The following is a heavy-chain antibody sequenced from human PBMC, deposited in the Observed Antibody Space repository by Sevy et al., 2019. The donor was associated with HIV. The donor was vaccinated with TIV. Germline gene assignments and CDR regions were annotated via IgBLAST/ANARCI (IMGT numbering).Heavy chain of an antibody. Sequence: GGSLRLSCAASGFTFSDYWMSWVRQAPGKGLEWVANIKQDGYEKYYVDSVKGRFTISRDNAKNSLYLQMNSLRVEDTAVYYCARPYRTDPFYYYGSSGYYYPSYFDYLGQGTLVTVSS. CDR1: GFTFSDYW. CDR3: ARPYRTDPFYYYGSSGYYYPSYFDY. J-gene: IGHJ4*02. D-gene: IGHD3-22*01. V-gene: IGHV3-7*01. CDR2: IKQDGYEK.